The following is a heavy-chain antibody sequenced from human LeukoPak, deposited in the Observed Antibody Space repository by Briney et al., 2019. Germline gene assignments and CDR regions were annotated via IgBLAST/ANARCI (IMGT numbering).Heavy chain of an antibody. CDR3: ARYDYYDSSGYKLAEYFQH. CDR2: INSDGSST. Sequence: PGGSLRLSCAASGFTFSSYWMHWVRQAPGKGLVWVSRINSDGSSTSYADSVKGRFTISRDNAKNTLYLQMNSLRAEDTAVYYCARYDYYDSSGYKLAEYFQHWGQGTLVTVSS. J-gene: IGHJ1*01. V-gene: IGHV3-74*01. CDR1: GFTFSSYW. D-gene: IGHD3-22*01.